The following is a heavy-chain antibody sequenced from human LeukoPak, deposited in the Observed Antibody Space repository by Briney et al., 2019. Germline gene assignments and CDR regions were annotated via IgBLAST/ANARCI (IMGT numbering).Heavy chain of an antibody. J-gene: IGHJ3*02. V-gene: IGHV4-30-4*08. Sequence: SETLSLTCAVYGGSFSGYYWSWIRQPPGKGLEWIGYIYYSGSTYYNPSLKSRVTISVDTSKSQFSLKLSSVTAADTAVYYCARETYYYGSGSYYLDAFDIWGQGTMVTVSS. CDR1: GGSFSGYY. CDR2: IYYSGST. D-gene: IGHD3-10*01. CDR3: ARETYYYGSGSYYLDAFDI.